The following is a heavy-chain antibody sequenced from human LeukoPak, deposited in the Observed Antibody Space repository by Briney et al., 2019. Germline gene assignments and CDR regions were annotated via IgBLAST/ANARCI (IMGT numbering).Heavy chain of an antibody. D-gene: IGHD2-2*01. Sequence: GGSLRLSCAASGFTFSSYSMNWVRQAPGKGLEWVSSISSSSSYIYYADSVKGRFTISRDNAKNSLYLQMNSLRAEDTAVYYCARVGGYCSSTSCLTYFDYWGQGTLVTVSS. V-gene: IGHV3-21*01. CDR1: GFTFSSYS. J-gene: IGHJ4*02. CDR3: ARVGGYCSSTSCLTYFDY. CDR2: ISSSSSYI.